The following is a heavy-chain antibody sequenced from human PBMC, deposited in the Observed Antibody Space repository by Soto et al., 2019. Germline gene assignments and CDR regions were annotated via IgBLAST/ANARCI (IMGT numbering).Heavy chain of an antibody. CDR2: IYYSGST. J-gene: IGHJ6*02. Sequence: SETLSLTCTVSGGSISSYYWSWIRQPPGKGLEWIGYIYYSGSTNYNPSLKSRVTISVDTSKNQFSLKLSSVTAADTAVYYCARIVGSHDYYYYGMDVWGQGTTVTVSS. V-gene: IGHV4-59*01. CDR3: ARIVGSHDYYYYGMDV. D-gene: IGHD3-22*01. CDR1: GGSISSYY.